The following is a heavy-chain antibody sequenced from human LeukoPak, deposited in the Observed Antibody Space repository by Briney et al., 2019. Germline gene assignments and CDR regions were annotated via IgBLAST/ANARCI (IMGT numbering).Heavy chain of an antibody. J-gene: IGHJ4*02. D-gene: IGHD6-6*01. Sequence: GGSLRLSCAASGFTFSSYAMHWVRQAPGKGLEWVAVISYDGSNKYCADSVKGRFTISRDNSKNTLYLQMNSLRAEDTAVYYCASQIARDYWGQGTLVTVSS. V-gene: IGHV3-30-3*01. CDR2: ISYDGSNK. CDR3: ASQIARDY. CDR1: GFTFSSYA.